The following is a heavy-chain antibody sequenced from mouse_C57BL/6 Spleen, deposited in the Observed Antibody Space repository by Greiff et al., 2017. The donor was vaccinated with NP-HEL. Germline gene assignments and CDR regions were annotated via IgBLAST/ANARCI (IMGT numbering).Heavy chain of an antibody. CDR1: GYTFTSYW. CDR2: IDPNSGST. J-gene: IGHJ2*01. D-gene: IGHD1-1*01. V-gene: IGHV1-64*01. CDR3: ARKHYIATVYDY. Sequence: QVQLQQPGAELVKPGASVKLSCKASGYTFTSYWMHWVKQRPGRGLEWIGMIDPNSGSTNYNEKFKSKATLTVDKSSSTAYMQLSSLTSEDSAVYYCARKHYIATVYDYWGQGTTLTVSS.